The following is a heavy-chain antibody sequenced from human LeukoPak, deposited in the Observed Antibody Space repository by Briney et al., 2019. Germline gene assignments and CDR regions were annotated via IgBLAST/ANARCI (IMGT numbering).Heavy chain of an antibody. J-gene: IGHJ4*02. D-gene: IGHD5-18*01. V-gene: IGHV1-2*02. CDR3: ARGEYRYGNDY. CDR1: GYTFTDYY. Sequence: ASVKVSCKASGYTFTDYYMRWVRQAPGQGLEWVGWINPNSGGTNYAQKFQGRVSMTRGTTISTAYMELSRLRSDDTAVYYCARGEYRYGNDYWGQGTLVTVSS. CDR2: INPNSGGT.